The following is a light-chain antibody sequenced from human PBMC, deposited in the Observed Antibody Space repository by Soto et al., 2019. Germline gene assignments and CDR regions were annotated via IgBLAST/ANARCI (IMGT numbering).Light chain of an antibody. CDR2: DVG. Sequence: QSVLTQPASVSGSPGQSITISCTGISSGVGGYNCVPWYQQHPGKAPKLMIYDVGNRPSGVSNRFSGSKSGSTASLTISGLQAEDEADFCCSSCTSSSTLFGGGTKVTDL. J-gene: IGLJ2*01. CDR3: SSCTSSSTL. CDR1: SSGVGGYNC. V-gene: IGLV2-14*01.